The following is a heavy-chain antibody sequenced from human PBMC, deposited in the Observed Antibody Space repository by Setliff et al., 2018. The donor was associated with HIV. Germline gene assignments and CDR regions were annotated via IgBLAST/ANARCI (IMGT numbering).Heavy chain of an antibody. CDR1: GGSISSGGFY. J-gene: IGHJ3*02. CDR3: VRHGYYYDFIDI. Sequence: SETLSLTCTVTGGSISSGGFYWSWIRQPPGKGLEWIGYIYTSGSTNFNPSLTSRVTLSIDTSKNQFSLNLTSMTAADTAVYFCVRHGYYYDFIDIWGQGTVVTVSS. CDR2: IYTSGST. D-gene: IGHD3-22*01. V-gene: IGHV4-61*08.